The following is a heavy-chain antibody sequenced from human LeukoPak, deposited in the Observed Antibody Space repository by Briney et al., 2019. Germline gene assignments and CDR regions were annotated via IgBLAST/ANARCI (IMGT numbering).Heavy chain of an antibody. CDR3: ARDSSSRRDDAFDI. D-gene: IGHD6-13*01. CDR1: GFTFSSYA. J-gene: IGHJ3*02. Sequence: GGSLRLSCAASGFTFSSYAMSWVRQAPGKGLEWVSAISGSGGRIYYGASVKGRFTISRDNSKNTLNLQMNSLRAEDTAVYYCARDSSSRRDDAFDIWGQGTMVTVSS. CDR2: ISGSGGRI. V-gene: IGHV3-23*01.